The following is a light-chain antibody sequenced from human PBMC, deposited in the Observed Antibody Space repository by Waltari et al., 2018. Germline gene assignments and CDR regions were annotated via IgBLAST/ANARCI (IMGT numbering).Light chain of an antibody. CDR2: EVS. CDR3: SSDAVSNNFYD. CDR1: GSGGS. V-gene: IGLV2-8*01. J-gene: IGLJ1*01. Sequence: QSALTQPPSASGSPGQSVTIFCTGTGSGGSVSWYQQHPGKAPKLMLYEVSKRPSGVPVRFAGSKSGNTASLTVSGLQAEDEGDYYCSSDAVSNNFYDFGSGTKVTVL.